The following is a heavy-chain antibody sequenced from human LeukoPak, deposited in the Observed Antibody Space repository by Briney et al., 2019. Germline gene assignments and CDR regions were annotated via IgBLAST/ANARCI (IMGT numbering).Heavy chain of an antibody. Sequence: ASVKVSCKASGGTFSSYAISWVRQAPGQGLECMGRIIPIFGTANYAQKFQGRVTITTDESTSTAYMELSSLRSEDTAVYYCARVDGHQGAYGDYPLGYWGQGTLVTVSS. J-gene: IGHJ4*02. CDR2: IIPIFGTA. V-gene: IGHV1-69*05. D-gene: IGHD4-17*01. CDR1: GGTFSSYA. CDR3: ARVDGHQGAYGDYPLGY.